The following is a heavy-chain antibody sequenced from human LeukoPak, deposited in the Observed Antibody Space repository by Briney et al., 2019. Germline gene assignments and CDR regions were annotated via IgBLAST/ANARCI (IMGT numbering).Heavy chain of an antibody. J-gene: IGHJ2*01. CDR3: AKGGDILTGYYLYWYFDL. CDR2: ISRSGSST. Sequence: GGSLRLSCTASGFTFSNYAMSWVRQAPGKGLEWVSAISRSGSSTDYADSVKGRFTISRDNSKNTLYLQMNSLRPEDTAVYYCAKGGDILTGYYLYWYFDLWGRGTLVTVSS. CDR1: GFTFSNYA. D-gene: IGHD3-9*01. V-gene: IGHV3-23*01.